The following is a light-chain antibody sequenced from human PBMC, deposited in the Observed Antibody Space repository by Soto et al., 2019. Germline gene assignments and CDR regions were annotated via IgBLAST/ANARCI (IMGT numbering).Light chain of an antibody. Sequence: QSALTQPPSASGSPGQSVTISCTGTSSDVGYYNYVSWYQQHPGKAPKLMIYDVTKRPSGVPDRFSGSKSGNAASLTVSGLQAEDEADYYCSSYAGSNTWVFGGGTKLTVL. V-gene: IGLV2-8*01. CDR2: DVT. CDR1: SSDVGYYNY. J-gene: IGLJ3*02. CDR3: SSYAGSNTWV.